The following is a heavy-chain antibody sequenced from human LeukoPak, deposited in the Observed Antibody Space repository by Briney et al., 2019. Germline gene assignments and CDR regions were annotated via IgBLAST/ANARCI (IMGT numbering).Heavy chain of an antibody. Sequence: ASVKVSCKASGYTFTSYYMHWVRQAPGQGLEWMGIINPSGGSTSYAQKFQGRVTITRDTSTSTVYMELSSLRSEDTAVYYCARDAGPTYPLLYYYYYYGMDVWGQGTTVTVSS. J-gene: IGHJ6*02. V-gene: IGHV1-46*01. CDR2: INPSGGST. CDR1: GYTFTSYY. CDR3: ARDAGPTYPLLYYYYYYGMDV.